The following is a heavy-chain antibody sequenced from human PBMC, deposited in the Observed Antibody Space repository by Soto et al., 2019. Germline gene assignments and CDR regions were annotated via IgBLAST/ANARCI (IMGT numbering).Heavy chain of an antibody. J-gene: IGHJ3*02. Sequence: PSETLSLTCTVSGGSISSSTYYWDWIRQPPGKGLEWIGNIYRSGSTYYNPSLKSRVTISVDRSKNQFSLKLSSVTAADTAVYYCARTPDIWGQGTMVTVSS. V-gene: IGHV4-39*07. CDR2: IYRSGST. CDR1: GGSISSSTYY. CDR3: ARTPDI.